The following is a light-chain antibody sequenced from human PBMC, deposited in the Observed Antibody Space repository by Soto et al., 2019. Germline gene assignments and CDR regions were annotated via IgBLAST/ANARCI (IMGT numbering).Light chain of an antibody. V-gene: IGLV2-8*01. Sequence: QSVLTQPPSASGSPGQSVTISCTGTSSDVGGYNYVSWYQQHPGKAPKLLIYEGSKRPSGVPDRFSGSKSGNTASLTVSGLQAEDEADYYCSSYAGSNNRYVFGTGTKLTVL. CDR1: SSDVGGYNY. J-gene: IGLJ1*01. CDR3: SSYAGSNNRYV. CDR2: EGS.